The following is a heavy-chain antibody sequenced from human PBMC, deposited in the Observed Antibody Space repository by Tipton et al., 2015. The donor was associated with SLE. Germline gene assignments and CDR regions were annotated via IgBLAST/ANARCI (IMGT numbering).Heavy chain of an antibody. CDR3: AREHYYDSSGWPDALDI. CDR1: GGSISSGGYS. J-gene: IGHJ3*02. CDR2: IYHSGST. V-gene: IGHV4-30-2*01. D-gene: IGHD3-22*01. Sequence: LRLSCAVSGGSISSGGYSWSWIRQPPGKGLEWIGYIYHSGSTYYNPSLKSRVTISVDKSKNQFSLKLSSVTAADTAVYYCAREHYYDSSGWPDALDIWGQGTMVTVSS.